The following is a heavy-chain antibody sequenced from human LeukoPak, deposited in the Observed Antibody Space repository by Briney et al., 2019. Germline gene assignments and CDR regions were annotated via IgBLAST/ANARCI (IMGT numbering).Heavy chain of an antibody. CDR1: GGTFSSYA. Sequence: ASVKVSCKASGGTFSSYAISWVRQAPGQGLEWMGRIIPILGIANYAQKCQGRVTITADKSTSTAYMELSSLRSEDTAVYYCAVKKVVSPNYYYYGMDVWGQGTTVTVSS. J-gene: IGHJ6*02. V-gene: IGHV1-69*04. CDR2: IIPILGIA. CDR3: AVKKVVSPNYYYYGMDV. D-gene: IGHD2-15*01.